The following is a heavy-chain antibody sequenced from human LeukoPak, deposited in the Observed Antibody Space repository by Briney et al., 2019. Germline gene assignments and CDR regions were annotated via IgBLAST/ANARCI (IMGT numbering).Heavy chain of an antibody. V-gene: IGHV1-18*01. CDR1: GYTFTSYG. J-gene: IGHJ5*02. CDR3: ARGSAAASTGWFDP. Sequence: GSVKVSCKASGYTFTSYGISWVRQAPGQGLEWMGWISAYNGNTNYAQKLQGRVTMTTDTSTSTAYMELRSLRSDDTAVYYCARGSAAASTGWFDPWGQGTLVTVSS. CDR2: ISAYNGNT. D-gene: IGHD6-13*01.